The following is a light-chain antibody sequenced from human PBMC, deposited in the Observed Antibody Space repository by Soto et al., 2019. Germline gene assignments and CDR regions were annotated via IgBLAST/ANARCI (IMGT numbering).Light chain of an antibody. Sequence: DIQMTQSPSTLSASVGDRVTITCRASQNINSWLAWYQQKPGKAPNLLIYDASTLESGVPSRFSGSGSGTEFTLTISSLQPKDFATYYCQQFHSFSRTFGQGTKVEVK. J-gene: IGKJ1*01. CDR3: QQFHSFSRT. CDR2: DAS. CDR1: QNINSW. V-gene: IGKV1-5*01.